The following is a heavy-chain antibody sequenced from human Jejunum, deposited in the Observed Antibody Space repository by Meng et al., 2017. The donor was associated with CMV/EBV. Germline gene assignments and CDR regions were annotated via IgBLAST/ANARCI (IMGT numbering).Heavy chain of an antibody. J-gene: IGHJ1*01. D-gene: IGHD2-2*01. CDR2: VTERGGA. V-gene: IGHV4/OR15-8*01. CDR3: ARGAELGYCSSTRGYGEPFQH. Sequence: NWWSWVRRTAGKGLGRIGEVTERGGASYNQSLKSRVAISVDKSTSQFSLVVNSVTAADTAVYYCARGAELGYCSSTRGYGEPFQHWGQGTLVTVSS. CDR1: NW.